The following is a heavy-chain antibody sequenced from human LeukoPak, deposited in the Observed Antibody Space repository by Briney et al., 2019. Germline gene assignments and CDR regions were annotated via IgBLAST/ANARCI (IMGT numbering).Heavy chain of an antibody. D-gene: IGHD3-16*01. CDR2: IYHSGST. CDR1: GGSISSSNW. Sequence: SETLSLTCAVSGGSISSSNWWSWVRQPPGKGLEWIGEIYHSGSTNYNPSLKSRVTISVDTSQNQFSLKLSSVTAADTAVYYCARDRALGSGKYYFDYWGQGTLVTVSA. J-gene: IGHJ4*02. CDR3: ARDRALGSGKYYFDY. V-gene: IGHV4-4*02.